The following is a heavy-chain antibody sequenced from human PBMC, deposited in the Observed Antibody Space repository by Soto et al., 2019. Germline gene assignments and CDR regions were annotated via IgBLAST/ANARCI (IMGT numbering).Heavy chain of an antibody. V-gene: IGHV3-23*01. CDR3: ANANPEQWLVLGSAFDI. Sequence: EVQLLESGGGLVQPGGSLRLSCAASGFTFSSYAMSWVRQAPGKGLEWVSAISGSGGSTYYADSVKGRFTISRDNSKNMLYLQMNSLRAEDTAVYYCANANPEQWLVLGSAFDIWCQGTMVTVSS. CDR1: GFTFSSYA. D-gene: IGHD6-19*01. CDR2: ISGSGGST. J-gene: IGHJ3*02.